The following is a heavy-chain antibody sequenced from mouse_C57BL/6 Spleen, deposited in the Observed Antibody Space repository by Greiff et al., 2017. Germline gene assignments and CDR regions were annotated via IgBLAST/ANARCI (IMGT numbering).Heavy chain of an antibody. J-gene: IGHJ4*01. CDR2: ISDGGSYT. D-gene: IGHD1-1*01. CDR1: GFTFSSYA. V-gene: IGHV5-4*01. Sequence: EVQLVESGGGLVKPGGSLKLSCAASGFTFSSYAMSWVRQTPEKRLEWVATISDGGSYTYYPDNVKGRFTISRDNAKNNLYLQMSHLKSEDTAMYYCARDRRKSPVVASYYYAMDYWGQGTSVTVSS. CDR3: ARDRRKSPVVASYYYAMDY.